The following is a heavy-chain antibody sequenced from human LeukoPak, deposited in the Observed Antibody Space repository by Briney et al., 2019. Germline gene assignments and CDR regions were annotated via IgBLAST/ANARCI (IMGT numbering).Heavy chain of an antibody. D-gene: IGHD6-13*01. Sequence: SETLSLTCAVSGGSISSGGYSWIWIRQPPGKGLEWIGYIYHSGSTYYNPSLKSRVTISVDRSKNQFSLKLSSVTAADTAVYYCARSRIAADYYYYGMDVWGQGTTVTVSS. CDR3: ARSRIAADYYYYGMDV. V-gene: IGHV4-30-2*01. J-gene: IGHJ6*02. CDR2: IYHSGST. CDR1: GGSISSGGYS.